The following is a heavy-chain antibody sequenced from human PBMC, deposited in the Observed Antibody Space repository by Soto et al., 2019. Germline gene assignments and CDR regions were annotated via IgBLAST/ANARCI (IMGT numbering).Heavy chain of an antibody. D-gene: IGHD5-12*01. CDR2: INSDGSST. Sequence: GGSLRLSCAAPGFTFSSYLMHWVRQAPGKGLVWVSRINSDGSSTSYADSVKGRFTISRDNAKNTLYLQMNSLRAEDTAVYYCARDRSIVATRAFDIWGQGTMVTVSS. CDR3: ARDRSIVATRAFDI. J-gene: IGHJ3*02. CDR1: GFTFSSYL. V-gene: IGHV3-74*01.